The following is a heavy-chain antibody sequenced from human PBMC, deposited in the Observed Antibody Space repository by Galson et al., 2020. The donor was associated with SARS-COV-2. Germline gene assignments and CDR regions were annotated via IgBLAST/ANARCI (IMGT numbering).Heavy chain of an antibody. D-gene: IGHD6-19*01. V-gene: IGHV1-46*01. CDR1: GYTFTSYY. CDR3: ARDQIGYSSGWRIYYDNMDV. CDR2: INPSGGST. Sequence: ASVKVSCKASGYTFTSYYMHWVRQAPGQGLEWMGIINPSGGSTSYAQKFQGRVTITRDTSTSTVYMELSSLRSEDTAVYYCARDQIGYSSGWRIYYDNMDVWGKGTTVTVSS. J-gene: IGHJ6*03.